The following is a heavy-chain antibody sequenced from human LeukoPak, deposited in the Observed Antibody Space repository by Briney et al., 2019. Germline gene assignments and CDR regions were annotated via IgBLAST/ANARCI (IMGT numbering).Heavy chain of an antibody. J-gene: IGHJ3*02. CDR2: IYPGDSDT. V-gene: IGHV5-51*01. CDR1: GSSFTNYW. CDR3: ARHLGWCNNTSGCDDESDAFDI. Sequence: GESLQISCQDSGSSFTNYWIGWVRQLPGKGLEWMGIIYPGDSDTRYSPSFQGQVTISVDKSISTAFLQWSSLKASDTAVYYCARHLGWCNNTSGCDDESDAFDIWGQGTMVTVSS. D-gene: IGHD2-2*01.